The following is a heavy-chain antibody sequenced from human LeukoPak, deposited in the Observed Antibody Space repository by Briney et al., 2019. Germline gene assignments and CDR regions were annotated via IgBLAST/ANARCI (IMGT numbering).Heavy chain of an antibody. J-gene: IGHJ4*02. CDR1: GFNFSNYW. CDR2: IKHDGSEK. Sequence: GGSLRLSCIVSGFNFSNYWMNWVRQAPGKGLEWVANIKHDGSEKYYVDSVKGRFSISRDNAKKSLYLQMNSPRVEDTAVYYCARALSHCLDYWGQGTLATVSS. V-gene: IGHV3-7*01. CDR3: ARALSHCLDY. D-gene: IGHD5/OR15-5a*01.